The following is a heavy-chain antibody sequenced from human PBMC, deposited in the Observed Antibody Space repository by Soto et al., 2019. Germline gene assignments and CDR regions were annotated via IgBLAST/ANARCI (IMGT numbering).Heavy chain of an antibody. V-gene: IGHV4-30-4*01. J-gene: IGHJ4*02. CDR1: GDSVSSVGFH. D-gene: IGHD3-3*01. CDR3: ARAPVGLDTISYFDY. CDR2: IYNGGST. Sequence: SETLSLTCTVSGDSVSSVGFHWAWLRRPPGKGLEWIGYIYNGGSTYYRPSLESRMHMSLDATRNQYSLRLTSVTAADTAVYFCARAPVGLDTISYFDYWGQGKLVTVSS.